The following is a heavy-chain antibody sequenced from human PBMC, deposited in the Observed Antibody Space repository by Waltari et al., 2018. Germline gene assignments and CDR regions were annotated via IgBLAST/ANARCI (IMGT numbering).Heavy chain of an antibody. CDR2: IYYSGST. CDR1: GGPIAGGGIY. Sequence: QLQLPGPAPGLVKPPRPLSLPGPVPGGPIAGGGIYWAWTRQPPGKGLEWIGSIYYSGSTYYNPSLKSRVTISVDTSKNQFSLKLSSVTAADTAVYYCAKHDYGDYNFAYWGQGTLVTVSS. D-gene: IGHD4-17*01. J-gene: IGHJ4*02. CDR3: AKHDYGDYNFAY. V-gene: IGHV4-39*01.